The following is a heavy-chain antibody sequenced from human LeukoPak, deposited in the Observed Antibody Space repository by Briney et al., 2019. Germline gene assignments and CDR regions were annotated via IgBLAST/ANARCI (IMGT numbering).Heavy chain of an antibody. J-gene: IGHJ5*02. CDR2: INHSGST. Sequence: PSETLSLTCAVYGGSFSGYYWSWIRQPPGKGLEWIGEINHSGSTNYNPSLKSRVTISVGTSKNQFSLKLSSVTAADTAVYYCARAGPEGYYDSSGLFPPAPFDPWGQGTLVTVSS. CDR3: ARAGPEGYYDSSGLFPPAPFDP. V-gene: IGHV4-34*01. D-gene: IGHD3-22*01. CDR1: GGSFSGYY.